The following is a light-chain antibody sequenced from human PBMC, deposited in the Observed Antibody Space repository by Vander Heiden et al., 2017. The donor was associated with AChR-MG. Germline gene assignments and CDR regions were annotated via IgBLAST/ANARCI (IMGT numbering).Light chain of an antibody. V-gene: IGLV3-19*01. CDR2: AKN. J-gene: IGLJ2*01. CDR1: SLRSFY. CDR3: NSRDSSGNHVV. Sequence: SSELTQDPAVSVALGQTVRITCQGDSLRSFYASWYQQKPGQAPILVIYAKNNRPSGIRDRFSGSTSGNTASLTITGAQAEDEADYYCNSRDSSGNHVVFGGGTKLTVL.